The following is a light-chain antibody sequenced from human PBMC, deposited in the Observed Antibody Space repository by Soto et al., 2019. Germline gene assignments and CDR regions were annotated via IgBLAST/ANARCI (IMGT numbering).Light chain of an antibody. CDR3: QQLNSYPIT. CDR1: QSISNNH. V-gene: IGKV3D-7*01. Sequence: EVVLTQSPATLSLSPGERVTLSCRASQSISNNHLAWYQQKPGQAPRLLIHGTSNRATGIPDRFSGSGSGTDFTLTISSLQPEDFATYYCQQLNSYPITFGQGTRLEIK. J-gene: IGKJ5*01. CDR2: GTS.